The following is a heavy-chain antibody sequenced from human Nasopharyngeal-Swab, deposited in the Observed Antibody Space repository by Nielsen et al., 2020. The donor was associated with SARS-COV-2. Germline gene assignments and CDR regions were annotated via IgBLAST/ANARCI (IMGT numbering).Heavy chain of an antibody. J-gene: IGHJ6*02. CDR3: ARDGFGESPYYYYYGMDV. V-gene: IGHV3-21*01. Sequence: GEFLKISCAASGFTFSNYSMNWVRQAPGKGLEWVSSISSSTSYIYYADSVKGRFTISRDNAKNSLYLQMNSLRAEDTAVYYCARDGFGESPYYYYYGMDVWGQGTTVTVSS. D-gene: IGHD3-10*01. CDR1: GFTFSNYS. CDR2: ISSSTSYI.